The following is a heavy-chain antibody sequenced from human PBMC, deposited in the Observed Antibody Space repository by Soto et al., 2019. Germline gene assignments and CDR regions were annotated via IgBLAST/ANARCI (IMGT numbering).Heavy chain of an antibody. V-gene: IGHV3-53*01. Sequence: PGGSLRLSCAASGFTVSSNYMSWVRQAPGKGLEWVSVIYSGGSTYYADSVKGRFTISRDNSKNTLYLQMNSLRAEDTAVYYCASSYYYDSSGYYPAPYYYYGMDVWGQGTTVTVS. CDR2: IYSGGST. D-gene: IGHD3-22*01. CDR1: GFTVSSNY. CDR3: ASSYYYDSSGYYPAPYYYYGMDV. J-gene: IGHJ6*02.